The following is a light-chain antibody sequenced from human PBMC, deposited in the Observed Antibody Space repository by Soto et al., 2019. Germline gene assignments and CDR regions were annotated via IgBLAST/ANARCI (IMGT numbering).Light chain of an antibody. CDR3: GSWDSTLSDYV. J-gene: IGLJ1*01. V-gene: IGLV1-51*01. Sequence: QSVLTQPPSVSAAPGQKVTISCSGSSSNIGGNSVSWYQQLPGTAPKLLIYDDNKRPSGIPDRFSGSKSGTSATLGITGFQTGDEADYYCGSWDSTLSDYVLGNGTKFTV. CDR1: SSNIGGNS. CDR2: DDN.